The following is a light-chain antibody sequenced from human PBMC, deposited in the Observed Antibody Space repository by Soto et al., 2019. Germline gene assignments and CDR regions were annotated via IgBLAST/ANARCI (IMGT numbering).Light chain of an antibody. CDR2: EVS. Sequence: PQPPSVSGSPGQSLSISCTSTSSDVGSYNRVSWYQQPPGTAPKLMIYEVSDRPSGVPDRFSGSKSGNTASLTISGLQAEDEADYYCSSYTSSSTYVFGTGTKVTVL. J-gene: IGLJ1*01. CDR1: SSDVGSYNR. V-gene: IGLV2-18*02. CDR3: SSYTSSSTYV.